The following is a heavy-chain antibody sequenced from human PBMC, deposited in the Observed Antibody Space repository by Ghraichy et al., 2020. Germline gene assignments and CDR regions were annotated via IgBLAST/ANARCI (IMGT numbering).Heavy chain of an antibody. D-gene: IGHD2/OR15-2a*01. Sequence: SETLSLTCAVYGGSFSGYYWSWIRQPPGKGLEWIGEINHSGSTNYNPSLKSRVTISVDTSKNQFSLKLSSVTAADTAVYYCARVPVIRYYYYYMDVWGKGTTVTVSS. J-gene: IGHJ6*03. CDR2: INHSGST. CDR1: GGSFSGYY. CDR3: ARVPVIRYYYYYMDV. V-gene: IGHV4-34*01.